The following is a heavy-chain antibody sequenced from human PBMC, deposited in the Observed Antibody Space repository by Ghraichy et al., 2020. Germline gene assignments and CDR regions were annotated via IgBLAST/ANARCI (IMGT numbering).Heavy chain of an antibody. CDR3: AKGPLDDFWSGYYGAVYYYYMDV. CDR1: GFTFSSYG. V-gene: IGHV3-30*18. Sequence: GESLRLSCAASGFTFSSYGMHWVRQAPGKGLEWVAVISYDGSNKYYTDSVKGRFTISRDNSKNTLYLQMNSLRAEDTAVYYCAKGPLDDFWSGYYGAVYYYYMDVWGKGTTVTVSS. J-gene: IGHJ6*03. D-gene: IGHD3-3*01. CDR2: ISYDGSNK.